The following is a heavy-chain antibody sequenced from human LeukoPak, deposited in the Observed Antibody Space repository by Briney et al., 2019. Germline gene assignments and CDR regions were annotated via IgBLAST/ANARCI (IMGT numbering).Heavy chain of an antibody. CDR1: RSTFSRSW. V-gene: IGHV3-7*01. CDR3: SKSLDY. CDR2: IKEDGSQT. J-gene: IGHJ4*02. Sequence: GGSLRLSCAASRSTFSRSWMDWVRQAPGKGLEWVANIKEDGSQTYYVDSAKGRFTISRDNAKNSLYLQMDSLRVEDTAIYYCSKSLDYWGRGTLVTVSS.